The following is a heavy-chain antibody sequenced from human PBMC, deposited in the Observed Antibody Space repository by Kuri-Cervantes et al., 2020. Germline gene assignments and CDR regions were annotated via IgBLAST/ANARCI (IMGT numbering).Heavy chain of an antibody. V-gene: IGHV3-53*01. CDR2: IYSGGNT. J-gene: IGHJ4*02. Sequence: GESLKISCAASGFTVSSDYMSWVRQAPKKGLEWVSVIYSGGNTYYADSVKGRFTISRDNAKNSLYLQMNSLRAEDTAVYYCARDLGATMRVMGYWGQGTLVTVSS. CDR1: GFTVSSDY. CDR3: ARDLGATMRVMGY. D-gene: IGHD1-26*01.